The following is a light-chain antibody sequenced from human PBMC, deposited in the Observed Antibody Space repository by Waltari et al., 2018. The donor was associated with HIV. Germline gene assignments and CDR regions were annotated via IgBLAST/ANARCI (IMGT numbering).Light chain of an antibody. Sequence: DIPMTQSPSSLSASVGDRVTITCRTSQSLSPYLNWYQQKQGKAPELLIYGAFSLQSGGPSGFSGSGSGTDFTLTITSLQPEDFATYFCQQSYRIPLTFGGGTKVEL. CDR3: QQSYRIPLT. CDR2: GAF. J-gene: IGKJ4*01. V-gene: IGKV1-39*01. CDR1: QSLSPY.